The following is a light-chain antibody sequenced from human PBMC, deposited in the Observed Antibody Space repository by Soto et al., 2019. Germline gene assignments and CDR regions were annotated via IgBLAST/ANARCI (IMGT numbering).Light chain of an antibody. CDR2: EVD. J-gene: IGLJ1*01. V-gene: IGLV2-14*01. Sequence: QSVLTQPASVSGSPGQSLTISCTGSSSDVGAYNYVSWYQQHPGKAPKLMIYEVDNRPSGVSNRFSGSKSGNTASLTISGLQAEDEADYYCSSYTTSSTYVFGTGTKVTVL. CDR3: SSYTTSSTYV. CDR1: SSDVGAYNY.